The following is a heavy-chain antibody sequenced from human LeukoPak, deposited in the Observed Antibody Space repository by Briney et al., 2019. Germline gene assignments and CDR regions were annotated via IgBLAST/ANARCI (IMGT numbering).Heavy chain of an antibody. CDR2: ISSSGSTI. CDR1: GFTFSDYY. D-gene: IGHD6-19*01. CDR3: ARGPLTAVADPYYFDY. Sequence: GGSLRLSCAASGFTFSDYYMSWIRQAPGKGLEWVSYISSSGSTIYYADSVKGRFTISRDNAKNSLYLQMNSLRAEDTAVYYCARGPLTAVADPYYFDYWGQGTLVTVSS. V-gene: IGHV3-11*01. J-gene: IGHJ4*02.